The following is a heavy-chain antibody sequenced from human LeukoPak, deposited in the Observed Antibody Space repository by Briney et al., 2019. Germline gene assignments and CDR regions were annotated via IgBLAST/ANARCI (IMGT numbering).Heavy chain of an antibody. CDR3: ARGPSSGYYYLDY. CDR1: GGTFSSYA. V-gene: IGHV1-69*13. J-gene: IGHJ4*02. D-gene: IGHD3-22*01. CDR2: IIPIFGTA. Sequence: GASVKVSCKASGGTFSSYAISWVRQAPGQGLEWMGGIIPIFGTANYAQKFQGRVTITADESTSTAYMELSSLRSEDTAVYYCARGPSSGYYYLDYWGEGTLVTVSS.